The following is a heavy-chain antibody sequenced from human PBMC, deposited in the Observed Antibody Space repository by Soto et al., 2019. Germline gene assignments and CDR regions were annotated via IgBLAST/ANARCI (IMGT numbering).Heavy chain of an antibody. V-gene: IGHV3-74*01. CDR3: ARDGEGY. CDR2: INTDGRET. CDR1: GFIFSNYW. J-gene: IGHJ4*02. Sequence: EVHLVKSGGGLVQPGGSLRLSCAASGFIFSNYWMHWVRQVPGKGLVWVSRINTDGRETNYADSVKGRFTVSRDNAKNTQFLQMNSLRVEDTAVYYCARDGEGYWGQGTLVTVSS. D-gene: IGHD2-21*01.